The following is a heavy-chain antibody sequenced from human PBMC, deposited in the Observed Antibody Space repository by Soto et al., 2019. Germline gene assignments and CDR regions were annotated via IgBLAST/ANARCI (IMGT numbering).Heavy chain of an antibody. CDR1: GLIVSSTY. V-gene: IGHV3-66*01. Sequence: EVQLVESGGGLVQPGGSLRLSCAASGLIVSSTYMSWVRQAPGKGLEWVSVISNGGDTHYADSVKGRFSLSRDISNNTLLLQMSSLRVEDTAVYYCAREPRYCSGGSCSITGDAFDIWGQGTMVTVSS. J-gene: IGHJ3*02. D-gene: IGHD2-15*01. CDR2: ISNGGDT. CDR3: AREPRYCSGGSCSITGDAFDI.